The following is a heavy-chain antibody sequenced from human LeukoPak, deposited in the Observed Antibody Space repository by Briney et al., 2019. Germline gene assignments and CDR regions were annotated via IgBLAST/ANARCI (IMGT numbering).Heavy chain of an antibody. D-gene: IGHD1-1*01. CDR2: SSSSGTT. CDR3: AGDGSSINLFFY. Sequence: SETLPLTCTVSGGPISSSRSYWGWIRQSPGKGLEWIGSSSSSGTTYYHPSLKNRVTMSLDTPNNQFSLRLTSLTAADTAVYYCAGDGSSINLFFYWGRGTLVTVSS. J-gene: IGHJ4*02. V-gene: IGHV4-39*07. CDR1: GGPISSSRSY.